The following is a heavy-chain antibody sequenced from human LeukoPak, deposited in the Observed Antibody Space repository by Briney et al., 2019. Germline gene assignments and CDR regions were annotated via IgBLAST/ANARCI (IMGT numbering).Heavy chain of an antibody. D-gene: IGHD5-18*01. J-gene: IGHJ4*02. V-gene: IGHV1-2*02. CDR1: GYTFTGYY. Sequence: ASVKVSCKASGYTFTGYYMHWVRQAPGQGLEWMGWINPNSGGINYAQKFQGRVTMTRDTSISTAYMELSRLRSDDTAVYYCARDQGLFLDTAMDYWGQGTLVTVSS. CDR2: INPNSGGI. CDR3: ARDQGLFLDTAMDY.